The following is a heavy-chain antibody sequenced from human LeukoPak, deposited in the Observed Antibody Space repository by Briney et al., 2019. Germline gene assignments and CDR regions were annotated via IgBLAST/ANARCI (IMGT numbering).Heavy chain of an antibody. D-gene: IGHD1-26*01. CDR2: ISYDGSNK. Sequence: GGSLRLSCAASGFTFSSYGMHWVRQAPGKGLEWVAVISYDGSNKYYADSVKGRFTISRDNSKNTLYLQMNSLRAGDTAVYYCAKDPGSYYFDYWGQGTLVTVSS. CDR1: GFTFSSYG. CDR3: AKDPGSYYFDY. J-gene: IGHJ4*02. V-gene: IGHV3-30*18.